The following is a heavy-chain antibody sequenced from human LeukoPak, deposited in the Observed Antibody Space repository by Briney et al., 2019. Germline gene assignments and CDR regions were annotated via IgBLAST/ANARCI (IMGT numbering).Heavy chain of an antibody. Sequence: TGGSLRLSCAASGFTFSSYGMNWVRQAPGKGLEWLSYISSSSSSIYYADSVKGRFTISRDNAKNSLYLQMNSLRDEDTAVYYCAKDPLGYYYYGMDVWGQGTTVTVSS. V-gene: IGHV3-48*02. D-gene: IGHD6-13*01. CDR2: ISSSSSSI. CDR1: GFTFSSYG. CDR3: AKDPLGYYYYGMDV. J-gene: IGHJ6*02.